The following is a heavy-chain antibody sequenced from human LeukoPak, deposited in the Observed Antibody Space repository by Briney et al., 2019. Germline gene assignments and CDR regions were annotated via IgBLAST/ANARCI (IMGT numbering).Heavy chain of an antibody. V-gene: IGHV3-49*04. CDR1: GFTFDDYG. J-gene: IGHJ4*02. CDR3: SRDQTPYY. CDR2: IASKTYGGTA. Sequence: GGSLRLSCAASGFTFDDYGMTWVRQAPGKGLEWVGFIASKTYGGTAEYAASVKGRFTISRDDSKSIAYLQMNSLKTEDTAVYFCSRDQTPYYWGQGTLVTVSS.